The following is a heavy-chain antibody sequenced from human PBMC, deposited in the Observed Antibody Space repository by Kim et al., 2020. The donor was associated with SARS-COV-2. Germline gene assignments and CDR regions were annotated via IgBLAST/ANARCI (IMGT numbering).Heavy chain of an antibody. J-gene: IGHJ2*01. CDR1: GGSISSPLYY. D-gene: IGHD1-7*01. CDR3: ARQRELSRASTRQWYF. Sequence: SETLSLTCNVSGGSISSPLYYWSWVRQTPGQGLEWIAYIFHTGSTSYNPSLESRVTISVDPSKNQFSMTLLSVTAPDTAVYFCARQRELSRASTRQWYF. V-gene: IGHV4-30-4*01. CDR2: IFHTGST.